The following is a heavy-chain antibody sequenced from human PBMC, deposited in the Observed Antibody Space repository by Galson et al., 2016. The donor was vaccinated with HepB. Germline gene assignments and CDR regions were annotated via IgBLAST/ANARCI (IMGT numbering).Heavy chain of an antibody. CDR3: AKDTSWVLDF. D-gene: IGHD3-16*01. Sequence: SLRLSCAASGFSFSSYAMCWVRQAPGKGLEWVSAIVDSGVTTYYADSVRGRFTISRDNSKSTLYLQMNSLRAEDTAVCYCAKDTSWVLDFWGQGILVTVSS. CDR1: GFSFSSYA. J-gene: IGHJ4*02. V-gene: IGHV3-23*01. CDR2: IVDSGVTT.